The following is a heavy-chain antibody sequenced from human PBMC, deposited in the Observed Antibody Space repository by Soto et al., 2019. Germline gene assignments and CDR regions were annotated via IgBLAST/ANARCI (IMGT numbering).Heavy chain of an antibody. V-gene: IGHV4-39*01. CDR3: AGFSMPGVWEGSERNWFVP. CDR1: CDSISSSSYY. J-gene: IGHJ5*02. Sequence: SETLSLTCSVSCDSISSSSYYWGRHRQPPGKGLEWIGSIYYSGITYYNPSRKSRVXLSVDTSKNQWSLKLSSVTAPDTAVYYCAGFSMPGVWEGSERNWFVPGAQGTFVTVAS. CDR2: IYYSGIT. D-gene: IGHD1-26*01.